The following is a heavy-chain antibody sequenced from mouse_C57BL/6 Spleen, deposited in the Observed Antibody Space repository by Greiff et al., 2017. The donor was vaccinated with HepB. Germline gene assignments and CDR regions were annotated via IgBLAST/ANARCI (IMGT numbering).Heavy chain of an antibody. CDR1: GFTFSDYG. CDR2: ISSGSSTI. V-gene: IGHV5-17*01. CDR3: ARADEDYDAGFAY. J-gene: IGHJ3*01. D-gene: IGHD2-4*01. Sequence: EVQGVESGGGLVKPGGSLKLSCAASGFTFSDYGMHWVRQAPEKGLEWVAYISSGSSTIYYADTVKGRFTISRDNAKNTLFLQMTSLRSEDTAMYYCARADEDYDAGFAYWGQGTLVTVSA.